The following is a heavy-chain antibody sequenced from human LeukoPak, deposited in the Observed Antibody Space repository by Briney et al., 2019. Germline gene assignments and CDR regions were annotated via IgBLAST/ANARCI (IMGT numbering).Heavy chain of an antibody. CDR2: IHSGGNT. Sequence: PGGSLRLSCAASGFIVSSSYMSWVRQAPGKGLEWVSVIHSGGNTYYADSVKGRFTISRDNSKNTLYLQMNSLRAEDTAVYYCAKDGGLWVSAHWGDSWGRGTLVTVSS. CDR3: AKDGGLWVSAHWGDS. J-gene: IGHJ4*02. D-gene: IGHD7-27*01. V-gene: IGHV3-53*01. CDR1: GFIVSSSY.